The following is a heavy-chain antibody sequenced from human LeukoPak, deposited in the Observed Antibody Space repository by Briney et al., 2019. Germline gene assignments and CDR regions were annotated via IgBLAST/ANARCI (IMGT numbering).Heavy chain of an antibody. CDR1: GYSFTDYY. CDR2: INPNSGGT. D-gene: IGHD2-21*01. Sequence: VASVKVSCKTSGYSFTDYYMHWVRQAPGQGLEWMGWINPNSGGTSSAQKFQGRVTMTRGTSITTVYMEVNWLTSDDTAIYYCARADRLHGGPYLIGPWGQGTLVTVSS. CDR3: ARADRLHGGPYLIGP. V-gene: IGHV1-2*02. J-gene: IGHJ5*02.